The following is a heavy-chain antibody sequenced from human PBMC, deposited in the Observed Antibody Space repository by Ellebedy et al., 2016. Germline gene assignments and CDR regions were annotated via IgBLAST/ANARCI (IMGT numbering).Heavy chain of an antibody. CDR1: GFTFSSHA. CDR3: ARGVAYGMDV. D-gene: IGHD3-10*01. Sequence: GGSLRLXXAASGFTFSSHAFHWVRKAPGMGLEWVAFIIVDRSEEYYSDSVKGRFTISRDNSKNTVYLQINSLRLDDTGVYYCARGVAYGMDVWGQGPTVTVSS. J-gene: IGHJ6*02. V-gene: IGHV3-30*16. CDR2: IIVDRSEE.